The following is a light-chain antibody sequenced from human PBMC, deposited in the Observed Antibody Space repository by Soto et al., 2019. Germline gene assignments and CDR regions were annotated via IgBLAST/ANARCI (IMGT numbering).Light chain of an antibody. CDR2: KAS. V-gene: IGKV1-5*03. CDR1: QSISTW. Sequence: EIQMTQSPSSVSGSVGDRVTITCGASQSISTWLAWYQQKKGKAPKLLIHKASTLESGVPSRFSGSGYGTEVNLTISGLQTDDFATYYCQEYNTYWWTFGQGTKVDIK. J-gene: IGKJ1*01. CDR3: QEYNTYWWT.